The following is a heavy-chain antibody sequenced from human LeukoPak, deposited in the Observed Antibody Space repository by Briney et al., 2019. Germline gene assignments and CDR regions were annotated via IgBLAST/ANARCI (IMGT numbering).Heavy chain of an antibody. CDR1: GFTFGRHG. D-gene: IGHD2-15*01. V-gene: IGHV3-33*01. J-gene: IGHJ6*02. Sequence: GGSLRLSCAASGFTFGRHGMHWVRQAPGKGLEWVAVIYYDGSLDYYVDSVKGRFTISRDNSKNTLSLQMNSLRVDDTAVYYCARDIASVRMDVWGQGTTVIVSS. CDR3: ARDIASVRMDV. CDR2: IYYDGSLD.